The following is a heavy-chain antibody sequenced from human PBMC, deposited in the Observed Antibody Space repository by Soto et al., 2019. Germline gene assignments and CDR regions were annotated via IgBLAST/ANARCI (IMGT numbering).Heavy chain of an antibody. V-gene: IGHV3-13*01. Sequence: EVQLVESGGGLVQPGGSLSLPCAASGLPSSSYAMHWVRKATGKGLEWVSAIGTAGDTYYPGSVKGRFTISRENAKNSLYLQMNSLRAEDTAVYYCARGRRYYDSSGYYNFDYWGQGTLVTVSS. J-gene: IGHJ4*02. D-gene: IGHD3-22*01. CDR2: IGTAGDT. CDR1: GLPSSSYA. CDR3: ARGRRYYDSSGYYNFDY.